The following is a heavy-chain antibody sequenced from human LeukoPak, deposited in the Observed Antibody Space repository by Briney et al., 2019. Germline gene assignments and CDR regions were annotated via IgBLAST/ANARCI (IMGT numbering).Heavy chain of an antibody. CDR1: GGTFSSSS. CDR2: IIPIFGTA. D-gene: IGHD2-2*01. V-gene: IGHV1-69*13. Sequence: ASVKVSCKASGGTFSSSSISWVRQAPGQGLEWMGGIIPIFGTANYAQKFQGRVTITADESTRTAYMKLSSLRSEDTAVYYCARPAVYXLPKEMFLYYWGQGTLVTVSS. J-gene: IGHJ4*02. CDR3: ARPAVYXLPKEMFLYY.